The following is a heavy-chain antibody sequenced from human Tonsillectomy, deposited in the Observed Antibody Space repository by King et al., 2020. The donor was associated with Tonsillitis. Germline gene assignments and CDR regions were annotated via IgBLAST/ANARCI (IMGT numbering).Heavy chain of an antibody. CDR3: AREAYSSGRCGIFGI. CDR2: IAHDGNSK. J-gene: IGHJ3*02. CDR1: GLTVSASI. Sequence: QVQLVESGGGVVQPGGSLRLSCAASGLTVSASIIHWVRQAPGKGLEWVALIAHDGNSKNYAGTMKGRFTISGDNSQNTVYLQMSSLRGEDTAVYYCAREAYSSGRCGIFGIWGQGTKVTVSS. V-gene: IGHV3-30*15. D-gene: IGHD6-19*01.